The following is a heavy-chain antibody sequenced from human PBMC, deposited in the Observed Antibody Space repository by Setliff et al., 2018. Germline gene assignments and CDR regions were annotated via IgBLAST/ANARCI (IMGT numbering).Heavy chain of an antibody. D-gene: IGHD2-2*01. J-gene: IGHJ4*02. CDR1: GDSISNYY. Sequence: SETLSLTCTVSGDSISNYYWIRQTAGKGLEWIGSIYAGEATYYNPSLESRVVISVDSSKKRSSLKVSSVTAADTAVYYCARAIVVVPPNALKVYFDHWGPGVQVTVSS. CDR2: IYAGEAT. CDR3: ARAIVVVPPNALKVYFDH. V-gene: IGHV4-4*07.